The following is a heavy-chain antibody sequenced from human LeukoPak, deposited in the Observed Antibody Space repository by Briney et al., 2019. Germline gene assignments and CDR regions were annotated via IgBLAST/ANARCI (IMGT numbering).Heavy chain of an antibody. CDR1: FTVXXNY. CDR2: IANDGRT. J-gene: IGHJ4*02. CDR3: AXXLXXXXFDY. V-gene: IGHV3-53*01. Sequence: FTVXXNYMSWVRQAPGXXLECVSVIANDGRTYYANSVKGRFTISRDISKNRXYLQMNSLRAEDTAVYYCAXXLXXXXFDYWGXGXLVTVSS.